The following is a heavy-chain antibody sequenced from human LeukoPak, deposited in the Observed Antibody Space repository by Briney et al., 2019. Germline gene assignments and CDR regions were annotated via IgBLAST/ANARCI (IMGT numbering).Heavy chain of an antibody. V-gene: IGHV3-66*01. CDR3: ARVGYSSSWYYFDY. J-gene: IGHJ4*02. CDR2: IYSGGST. CDR1: GFTFSGYA. Sequence: GGSLRLSCAASGFTFSGYAMSWVRQAPGKGLEWVSVIYSGGSTYYADSVKGRFTISRDNSKNTLYLQMNSLRAEDTAVYYCARVGYSSSWYYFDYWGQGTLVTVSS. D-gene: IGHD6-13*01.